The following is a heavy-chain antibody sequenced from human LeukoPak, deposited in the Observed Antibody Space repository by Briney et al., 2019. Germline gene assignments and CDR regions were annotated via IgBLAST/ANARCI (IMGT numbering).Heavy chain of an antibody. D-gene: IGHD1-26*01. CDR2: INPSGGST. CDR3: ARDKVTVGDH. Sequence: ASVKVSCKASGYTFTSYYIHWVRQAPGEGPEWMGIINPSGGSTRNAQKFQGRVTITRDVSTSTVYLELSSLRSEDTAVYYCARDKVTVGDHWGQGTLVTVSS. CDR1: GYTFTSYY. V-gene: IGHV1-46*01. J-gene: IGHJ4*02.